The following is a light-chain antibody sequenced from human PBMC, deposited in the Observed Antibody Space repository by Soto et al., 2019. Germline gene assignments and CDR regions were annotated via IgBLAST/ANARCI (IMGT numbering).Light chain of an antibody. V-gene: IGLV1-44*01. Sequence: QSVLTQPPSASGTPGQRVTISCSGSSSNIGSNSVNWYQQLPGTAPKLLIYNNNQRPSGVPDRFSGSKSGTSASLAISGLQSEDESDYYCAAWDDSLDGPIFGTGTKLTAL. CDR2: NNN. CDR3: AAWDDSLDGPI. CDR1: SSNIGSNS. J-gene: IGLJ1*01.